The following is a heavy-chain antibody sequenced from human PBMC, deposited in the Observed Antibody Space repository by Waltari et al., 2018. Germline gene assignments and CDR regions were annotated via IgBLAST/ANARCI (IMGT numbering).Heavy chain of an antibody. CDR1: GFTFGAYA. D-gene: IGHD5-18*01. CDR2: IRSKTYGGTT. J-gene: IGHJ4*02. Sequence: DVQLAESGGGLVQPGRSLTLSCTTSGFTFGAYAMSWLRQAPGKGLKWVGFIRSKTYGGTTEYGASVKGRFSISRDDSKSIAYLQMNSLKTEDTAIYYCTRVSGYTYGPDFDYWGQGTLVTVSS. CDR3: TRVSGYTYGPDFDY. V-gene: IGHV3-49*03.